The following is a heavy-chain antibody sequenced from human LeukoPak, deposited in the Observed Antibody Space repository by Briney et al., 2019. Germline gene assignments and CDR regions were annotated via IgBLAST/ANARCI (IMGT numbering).Heavy chain of an antibody. Sequence: ASVKVSCKASGYTFTGYYMHWVRQAPEQGLEWMGWINPNSGGTNYAQKFQGRVTMTRDTSISTAYMELSRLRSDDTAVYYCASEVGIVGDTGSVDYWGQGTLVTVSS. D-gene: IGHD1-26*01. CDR3: ASEVGIVGDTGSVDY. CDR1: GYTFTGYY. J-gene: IGHJ4*02. CDR2: INPNSGGT. V-gene: IGHV1-2*02.